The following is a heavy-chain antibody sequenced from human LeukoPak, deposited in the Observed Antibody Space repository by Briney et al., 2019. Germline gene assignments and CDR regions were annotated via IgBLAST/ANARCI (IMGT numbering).Heavy chain of an antibody. CDR2: IGAGFDT. V-gene: IGHV3-13*01. J-gene: IGHJ2*01. Sequence: PGGSLRLSCAASGFSFSSSDMHWVRQVTGKSLEWVSAIGAGFDTYYPDSVKGRFTISRDNDKSSLYLQMNSLRAGDTAVYFCARELADGDSIGWHLDLWGRDTQVTVSS. CDR3: ARELADGDSIGWHLDL. CDR1: GFSFSSSD. D-gene: IGHD4-17*01.